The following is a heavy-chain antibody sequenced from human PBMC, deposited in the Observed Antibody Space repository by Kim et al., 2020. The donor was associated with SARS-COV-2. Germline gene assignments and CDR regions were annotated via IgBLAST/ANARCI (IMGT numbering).Heavy chain of an antibody. CDR2: TRNKGKSYTT. D-gene: IGHD2-15*01. J-gene: IGHJ4*02. CDR3: AIFNCSAGICSDY. CDR1: GFTFSDHS. Sequence: GGSLRLSCAASGFTFSDHSTDWVRQASGKGLEWVGRTRNKGKSYTTEYAASVKGRFTISRDDSTNSLYLQMNSLKTEDTAVYYCAIFNCSAGICSDYWGQGTLVTVSS. V-gene: IGHV3-72*01.